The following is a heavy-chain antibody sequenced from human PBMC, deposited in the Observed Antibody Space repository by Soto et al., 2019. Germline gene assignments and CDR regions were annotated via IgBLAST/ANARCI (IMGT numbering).Heavy chain of an antibody. D-gene: IGHD4-17*01. J-gene: IGHJ4*02. CDR1: GYTFTSYS. CDR3: ASEDYGGEFAF. V-gene: IGHV1-3*05. CDR2: INAGNGNT. Sequence: QVQLVQSGAEEKKPGASVKVSCKASGYTFTSYSMHWVRQDPGQRLEWMGWINAGNGNTKYSQKVQVRVTITRDTSASTAYMELSSLRSKDTAVYYCASEDYGGEFAFLGQGTLVPVSS.